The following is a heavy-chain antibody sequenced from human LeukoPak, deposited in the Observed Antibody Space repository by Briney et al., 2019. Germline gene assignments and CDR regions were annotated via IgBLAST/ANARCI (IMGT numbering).Heavy chain of an antibody. D-gene: IGHD3-10*01. V-gene: IGHV4-59*01. CDR2: VYYRGAT. CDR3: AGVFSGRRPFEL. Sequence: PSETLSLTCTVSGDSITSYYWNWIRQPPGKGLEWIGYVYYRGATNYNPSLKTRDTTSIDTSKKQFSLKLSSVTAADTAVYFCAGVFSGRRPFELWGKGTLVTVSS. J-gene: IGHJ4*02. CDR1: GDSITSYY.